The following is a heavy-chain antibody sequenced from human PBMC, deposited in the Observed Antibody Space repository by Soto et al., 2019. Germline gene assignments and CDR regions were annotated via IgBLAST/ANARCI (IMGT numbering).Heavy chain of an antibody. CDR2: ISSSSSYI. J-gene: IGHJ4*02. Sequence: GGSLRLSCAASGFTFSSYSMNWVRQAPGKGLEWVSSISSSSSYIYYADSVKGRFTISRDNAKNSLYLQMNSLRAEDTAVYYCARVGDGSPAVRDYWGQGTMVTVSS. CDR3: ARVGDGSPAVRDY. CDR1: GFTFSSYS. D-gene: IGHD4-17*01. V-gene: IGHV3-21*01.